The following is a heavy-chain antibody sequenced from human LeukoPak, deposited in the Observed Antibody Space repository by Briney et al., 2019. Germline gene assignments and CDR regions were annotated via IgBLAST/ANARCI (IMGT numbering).Heavy chain of an antibody. J-gene: IGHJ4*02. D-gene: IGHD6-13*01. V-gene: IGHV4-61*01. Sequence: PSETLSLTCTVSGYSISSGYYWSWIRQPPGKGLEWIGYIHYSGSSNYNPSLKSRVTISLDTSKNQFSLKLSSVTAADTAVYYCARGAAATYWGQGTLVTVSS. CDR1: GYSISSGYY. CDR2: IHYSGSS. CDR3: ARGAAATY.